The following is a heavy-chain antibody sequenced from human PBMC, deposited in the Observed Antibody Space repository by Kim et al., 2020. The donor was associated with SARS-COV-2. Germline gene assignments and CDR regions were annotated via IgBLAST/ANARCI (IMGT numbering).Heavy chain of an antibody. CDR3: ARDEGYYDFWSGFMGY. CDR1: GFTFSSYA. V-gene: IGHV3-30-3*01. D-gene: IGHD3-3*01. Sequence: GGSLRLSCAASGFTFSSYAMHWVRQAPGKGLEWVAVISYDGSNKYYADSVKGRFTISRDNSKNTLYLQMNSLRAEDTAVYYCARDEGYYDFWSGFMGYWGQGTLVTVSS. J-gene: IGHJ4*02. CDR2: ISYDGSNK.